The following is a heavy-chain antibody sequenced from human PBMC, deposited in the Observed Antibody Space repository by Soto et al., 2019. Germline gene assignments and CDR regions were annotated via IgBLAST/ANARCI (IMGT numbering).Heavy chain of an antibody. CDR3: ARQVTYAILAPPCLLDY. CDR1: GGSISSSDHY. CDR2: VDYTGTT. Sequence: QVQLQESGPGLVRPSENLPLTCTVAGGSISSSDHYWGWLRQTPGKRLEWIGSVDYTGTTYYNLSLWSRVTRSVDTSKTQFSLNLLSVTAADTAVDYCARQVTYAILAPPCLLDYWGQGSLVIVSS. D-gene: IGHD3-9*01. V-gene: IGHV4-39*01. J-gene: IGHJ4*02.